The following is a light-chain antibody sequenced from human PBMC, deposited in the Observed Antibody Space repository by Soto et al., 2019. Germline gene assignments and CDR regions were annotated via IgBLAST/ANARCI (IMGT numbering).Light chain of an antibody. J-gene: IGLJ1*01. CDR2: DVT. CDR3: SSYTSSSTVV. Sequence: TGXSSDVGGYNFVSWYQQHPGKVPKLMIYDVTNRPSGVSNRFSGSKSGNTASLTISGLQAEDEADYYCSSYTSSSTVVFGTGTKLTVL. CDR1: SSDVGGYNF. V-gene: IGLV2-14*04.